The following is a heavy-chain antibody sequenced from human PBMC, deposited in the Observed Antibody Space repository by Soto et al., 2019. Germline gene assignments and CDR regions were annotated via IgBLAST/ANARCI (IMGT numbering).Heavy chain of an antibody. D-gene: IGHD3-10*01. V-gene: IGHV4-59*01. CDR2: IYYSGST. CDR1: GGSISSYY. Sequence: PSETLSLTCTVSGGSISSYYWSWIRQPPGKGLEWIGYIYYSGSTNYNPSLKSRVTISVDTSKNQFSLKLSSVTAADTAVYYCARGLLWPALTNWFDPWGQGTLVTVSS. J-gene: IGHJ5*02. CDR3: ARGLLWPALTNWFDP.